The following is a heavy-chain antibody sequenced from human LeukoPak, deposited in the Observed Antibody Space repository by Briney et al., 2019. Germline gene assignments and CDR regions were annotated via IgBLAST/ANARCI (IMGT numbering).Heavy chain of an antibody. J-gene: IGHJ4*02. CDR2: IYSSGST. CDR3: AKSGGYGLIDY. D-gene: IGHD1-26*01. CDR1: GASFSGSPYY. Sequence: SETLSLTCTVSGASFSGSPYYWGWLRQPPGKGLKWIGSIYSSGSTYYNASLQSRVTISIETSKNQISLRLNSVTAADTAIYYCAKSGGYGLIDYWGQGTLVTVSS. V-gene: IGHV4-39*01.